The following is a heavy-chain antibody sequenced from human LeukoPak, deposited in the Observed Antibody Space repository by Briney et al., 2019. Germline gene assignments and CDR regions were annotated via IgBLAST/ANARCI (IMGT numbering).Heavy chain of an antibody. D-gene: IGHD3-16*01. CDR2: IYYSGSA. CDR1: GGYISSYY. J-gene: IGHJ6*04. V-gene: IGHV4-59*01. Sequence: SETLSLTCTASGGYISSYYWSWIRQPPGKGLEWIGYIYYSGSANYNPSLKSRVTISVDTSKNQFSLKLTSVTAADTAVYYCARDAYVSYYYYGMDVWGKGTTVTVSS. CDR3: ARDAYVSYYYYGMDV.